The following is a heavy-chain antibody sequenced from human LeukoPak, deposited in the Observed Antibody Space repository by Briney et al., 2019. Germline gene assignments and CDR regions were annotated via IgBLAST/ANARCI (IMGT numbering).Heavy chain of an antibody. Sequence: SETLSLTCAVYGGSFSVYYWSWIRQPPGKGLEWIGEINHSGSTNYNPSLKSRVTISVDTSKNQFSLKLSSVTAADTAVYYCARGPPRITIFGVVTRHYFDYWGQGTLVTVSS. CDR1: GGSFSVYY. CDR3: ARGPPRITIFGVVTRHYFDY. V-gene: IGHV4-34*01. J-gene: IGHJ4*02. CDR2: INHSGST. D-gene: IGHD3-3*01.